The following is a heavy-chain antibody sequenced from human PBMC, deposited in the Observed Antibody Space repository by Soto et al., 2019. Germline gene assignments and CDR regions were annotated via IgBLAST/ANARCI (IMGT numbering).Heavy chain of an antibody. V-gene: IGHV1-3*01. J-gene: IGHJ6*02. Sequence: ASVKVSCKASGYTFTGYAMHWVRQAPGQRLEWMGWINAGNGNTKYSQKFQGRVTITRDTSASTAYMELSSLRSEDTAVYYCARDLDDSSGYYYNYYYYYGMDVWGQGTTVTVSS. D-gene: IGHD3-22*01. CDR3: ARDLDDSSGYYYNYYYYYGMDV. CDR1: GYTFTGYA. CDR2: INAGNGNT.